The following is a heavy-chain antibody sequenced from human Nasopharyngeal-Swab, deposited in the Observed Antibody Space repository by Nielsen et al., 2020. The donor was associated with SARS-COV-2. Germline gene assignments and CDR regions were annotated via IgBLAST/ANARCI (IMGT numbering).Heavy chain of an antibody. CDR3: AYSSYYDILTGLSYAFDY. Sequence: GESLKISCAASGFVVSSNYMGWVRQAPGKGLEWVSVIYSGGTTYYADSVRGRFTISRLNSKNSLYLQMNSLRPEDTAVYYCAYSSYYDILTGLSYAFDYWGQGTLVTVSS. J-gene: IGHJ4*02. CDR1: GFVVSSNY. D-gene: IGHD3-9*01. V-gene: IGHV3-53*04. CDR2: IYSGGTT.